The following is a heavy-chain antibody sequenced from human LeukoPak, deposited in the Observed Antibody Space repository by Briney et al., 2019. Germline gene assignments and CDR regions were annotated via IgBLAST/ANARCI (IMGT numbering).Heavy chain of an antibody. V-gene: IGHV3-74*01. J-gene: IGHJ3*02. Sequence: GGSLRLSCAASGFTFSSYWMHWVRQVSGKGLVWVSRINSDGSSPSYADSVKGRFTISRDNAKNTLYVQMNSLRAEDTAVYYWSTGSGHAFDIWGRGTMVTVSS. CDR1: GFTFSSYW. CDR3: STGSGHAFDI. CDR2: INSDGSSP. D-gene: IGHD3-10*01.